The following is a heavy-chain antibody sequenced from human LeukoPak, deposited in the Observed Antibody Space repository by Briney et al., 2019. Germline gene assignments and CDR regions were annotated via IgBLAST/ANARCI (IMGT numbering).Heavy chain of an antibody. CDR2: IYYSGST. Sequence: SETLSLTCTVSGGSISSYYWSWIRQPPGKGLEWIGYIYYSGSTNYNPSLKSRVTISVDTSKKQFSLKLSSVTAADTAIYYCARAVSGRFDYWGQGTLVTVSS. V-gene: IGHV4-59*08. J-gene: IGHJ4*02. CDR3: ARAVSGRFDY. CDR1: GGSISSYY. D-gene: IGHD6-19*01.